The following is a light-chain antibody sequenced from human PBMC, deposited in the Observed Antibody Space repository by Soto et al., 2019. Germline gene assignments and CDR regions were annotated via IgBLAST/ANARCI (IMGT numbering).Light chain of an antibody. CDR2: EVT. V-gene: IGLV2-8*01. CDR1: SSDVGVYNF. Sequence: QSALTQPPSASGSPGQSVTISCTGTSSDVGVYNFVSWYQQHPGEAPKLIIYEVTRRPSGVPGRFSGSKSGNTASLTVSGLQAEDEADYYCSSYAGSNNVVFGTGTKVTVL. J-gene: IGLJ1*01. CDR3: SSYAGSNNVV.